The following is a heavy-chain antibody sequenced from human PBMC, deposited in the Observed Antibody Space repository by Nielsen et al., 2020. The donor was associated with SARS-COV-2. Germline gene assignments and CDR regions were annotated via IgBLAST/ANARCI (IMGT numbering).Heavy chain of an antibody. J-gene: IGHJ4*02. Sequence: GGPLRLSCGASDFTFTNYEMNWFRKAPGKGLEWISYISRSGTIITYADPVKGRFTISRDNAQNSLYLQMNSLRADDTAIYYCARDRSDFWSGYHGYWGQGTLVTVSS. CDR2: ISRSGTII. CDR1: DFTFTNYE. D-gene: IGHD3-3*01. CDR3: ARDRSDFWSGYHGY. V-gene: IGHV3-48*03.